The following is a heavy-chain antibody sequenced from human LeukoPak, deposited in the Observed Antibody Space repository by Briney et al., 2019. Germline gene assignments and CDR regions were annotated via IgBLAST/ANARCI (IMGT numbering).Heavy chain of an antibody. CDR1: GGSISSSSYY. J-gene: IGHJ4*02. V-gene: IGHV4-39*01. Sequence: SETLSLTCTVSGGSISSSSYYWGWIRQPPRKGLEWIGSIDYSGSTYYNPSLKSRVSISVDTSKNQFSLKLSSVTAADTAVYYCATSSGRIAAAGFDYWGQGTLVTVSS. CDR2: IDYSGST. CDR3: ATSSGRIAAAGFDY. D-gene: IGHD6-13*01.